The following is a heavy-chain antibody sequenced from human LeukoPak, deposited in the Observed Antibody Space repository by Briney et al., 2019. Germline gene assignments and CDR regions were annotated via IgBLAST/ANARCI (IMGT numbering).Heavy chain of an antibody. D-gene: IGHD2-2*01. J-gene: IGHJ4*02. CDR1: GFTFSSYG. V-gene: IGHV3-23*01. CDR2: ISGSGGST. Sequence: GGTLRLSCAASGFTFSSYGMSWVRQAPGKGLEWVSAISGSGGSTYYADSVKGRFTISRDNSKNTLYLQMNSLRAEDTAVYYCAKTNVVVPAAKAWRPLFDYWGQGTLVTVSS. CDR3: AKTNVVVPAAKAWRPLFDY.